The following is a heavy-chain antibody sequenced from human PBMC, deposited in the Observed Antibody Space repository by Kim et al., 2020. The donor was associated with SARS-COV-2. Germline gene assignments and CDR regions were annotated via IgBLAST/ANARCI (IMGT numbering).Heavy chain of an antibody. Sequence: GGSLRLSCAASGFTFDDYAMHWVRQAPGKGLEWVSLISGDGGSTYYADSVKGRFTISRDNSKNSLYLQMNSLRTEDTALYYCARNPAVAGSSYYFDYWGQGTLVTVSS. CDR1: GFTFDDYA. CDR2: ISGDGGST. D-gene: IGHD6-19*01. V-gene: IGHV3-43*02. CDR3: ARNPAVAGSSYYFDY. J-gene: IGHJ4*02.